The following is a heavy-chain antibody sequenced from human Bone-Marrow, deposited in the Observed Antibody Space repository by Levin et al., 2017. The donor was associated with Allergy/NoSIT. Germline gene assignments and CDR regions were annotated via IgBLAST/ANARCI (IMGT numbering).Heavy chain of an antibody. J-gene: IGHJ6*02. Sequence: GGSLRLSCAASGFAFTSFTMNWVRQAPGKGLEWVSSINTGSSLSYADSLEGRFRISRDNAKNSIYLEMNGLRVEDAAIYYCARSDYSTSWPQGNYYYGIDVWGQGTTVTVS. CDR2: INTGSSL. CDR1: GFAFTSFT. V-gene: IGHV3-21*01. D-gene: IGHD2-2*01. CDR3: ARSDYSTSWPQGNYYYGIDV.